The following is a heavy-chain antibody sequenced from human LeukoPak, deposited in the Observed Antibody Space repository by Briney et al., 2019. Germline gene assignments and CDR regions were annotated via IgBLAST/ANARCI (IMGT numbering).Heavy chain of an antibody. Sequence: SETLSLTCTVPSGSVNSYYWSWIRQPPGKGLEWIGYIYYSGSTNYNPSLKSRVTISVDTSKNQFSLKLSSVTAADTAVYYCARVSMTTVNIDYWGQGTLVTVSS. CDR3: ARVSMTTVNIDY. CDR1: SGSVNSYY. CDR2: IYYSGST. V-gene: IGHV4-59*02. D-gene: IGHD4-17*01. J-gene: IGHJ4*02.